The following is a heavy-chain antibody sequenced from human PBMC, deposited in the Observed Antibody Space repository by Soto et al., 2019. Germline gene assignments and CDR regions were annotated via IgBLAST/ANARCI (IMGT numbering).Heavy chain of an antibody. CDR2: INPNSGAA. D-gene: IGHD1-7*01. Sequence: ASVKVSCKASGYTFTAYYMHWVRQAPGQGLEWMGWINPNSGAANYAQKFQGRVTITADESTSTAYMELSSLRSEDTAVYYCARDPGTDYDYWGQGTLVTVSS. CDR3: ARDPGTDYDY. V-gene: IGHV1-2*02. CDR1: GYTFTAYY. J-gene: IGHJ4*02.